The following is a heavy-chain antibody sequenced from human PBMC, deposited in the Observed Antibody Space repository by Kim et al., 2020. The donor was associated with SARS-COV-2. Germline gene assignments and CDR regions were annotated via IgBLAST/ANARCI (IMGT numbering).Heavy chain of an antibody. Sequence: SETLSLTCTVSGDSIDTYYWSWIRQPPGKGLEWIGYIYYSGTTLYNPSLKSRVTMSVDMSKNHFSLRLDSVTAADTPVYYCVRGSGYSYREYYFDYWGQGALVTVPA. V-gene: IGHV4-59*13. J-gene: IGHJ4*02. CDR2: IYYSGTT. CDR3: VRGSGYSYREYYFDY. CDR1: GDSIDTYY. D-gene: IGHD3-22*01.